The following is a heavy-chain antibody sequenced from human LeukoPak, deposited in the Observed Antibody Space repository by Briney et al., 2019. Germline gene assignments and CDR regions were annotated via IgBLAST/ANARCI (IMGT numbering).Heavy chain of an antibody. CDR2: ISSRGTNI. CDR3: ARVAGYCDSTSNCHSDY. Sequence: SGGSLRLSCAASGFNFNIYTINWVRQAPGKGLEWVSSISSRGTNIYYADSVKGRFTVSRDNAKNSLFLQMNSLRAEDTAVYYCARVAGYCDSTSNCHSDYWGQGTLVTVSS. V-gene: IGHV3-21*01. D-gene: IGHD2-2*01. CDR1: GFNFNIYT. J-gene: IGHJ4*02.